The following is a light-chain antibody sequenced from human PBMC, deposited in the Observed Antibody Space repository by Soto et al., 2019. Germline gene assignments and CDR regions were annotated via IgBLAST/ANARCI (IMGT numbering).Light chain of an antibody. V-gene: IGKV3D-20*01. J-gene: IGKJ2*01. CDR2: DAS. CDR1: QSVSSSY. Sequence: EIVLTQSPATLSSSPGERATLSCGASQSVSSSYLAWYQQKPGLAPRLLIDDASSRATGIPERFSGSGSGTVFALTISRLEPEDFAVYYCQQYGNSPYTFGQGTKLEIQ. CDR3: QQYGNSPYT.